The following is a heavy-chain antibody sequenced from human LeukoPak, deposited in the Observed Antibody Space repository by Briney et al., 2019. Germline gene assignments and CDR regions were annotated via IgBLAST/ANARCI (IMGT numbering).Heavy chain of an antibody. CDR3: ARETYDSSGSLGHDY. D-gene: IGHD3-22*01. V-gene: IGHV4-31*03. CDR2: IYYSGST. Sequence: SEILSLTCTASGGSISSGGYYWSWIRQHPGKGLEWIGYIYYSGSTYYNPSLKSRVTISVDTSKNQFSLKLSSVTAADTAVYYCARETYDSSGSLGHDYWGQGTLVTVSS. J-gene: IGHJ4*02. CDR1: GGSISSGGYY.